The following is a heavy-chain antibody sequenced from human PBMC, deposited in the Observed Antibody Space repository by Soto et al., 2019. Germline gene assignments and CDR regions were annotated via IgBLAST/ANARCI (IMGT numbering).Heavy chain of an antibody. Sequence: QVQLVQSGAEVKKPGASVKVSCKASGYTFTDYFIHWVLQAPGKGFEWMGWINPKSRGTNYAQKFQGRVTMTRDTSNSTAYMELRGLRSDDTAVYYCARVTLKAGNWFDPWGQGTLVTVSS. CDR2: INPKSRGT. CDR1: GYTFTDYF. J-gene: IGHJ5*02. CDR3: ARVTLKAGNWFDP. V-gene: IGHV1-2*02.